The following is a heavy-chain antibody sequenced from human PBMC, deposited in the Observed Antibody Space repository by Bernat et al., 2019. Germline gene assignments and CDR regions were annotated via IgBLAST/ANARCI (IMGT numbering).Heavy chain of an antibody. Sequence: EVQLVQSGAEVKKPGESLKISCKGSGYSFTSYWIGWVRQMPGKGLEWMGIIYPGDSDTRYSPSFQGQVTISADKSISTAYLQWSSLKASDTAMYYCARPPGPTLHAGGHSVIYWYFDLWGRGTLVTVSS. D-gene: IGHD3-16*02. CDR1: GYSFTSYW. V-gene: IGHV5-51*01. CDR2: IYPGDSDT. J-gene: IGHJ2*01. CDR3: ARPPGPTLHAGGHSVIYWYFDL.